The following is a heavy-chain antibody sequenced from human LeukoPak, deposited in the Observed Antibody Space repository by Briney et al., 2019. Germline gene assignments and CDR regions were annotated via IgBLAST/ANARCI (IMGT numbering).Heavy chain of an antibody. CDR3: ARFYDSSGYYLFDY. Sequence: ASVKVSCKASGYTFTGYYMHWVRQAPGQGLEWMGWINPNSGNTGYAQKFQGRVTMTRNTSISTAYMELSSLRSEDTAVYYCARFYDSSGYYLFDYWGQGTLVTVSS. CDR1: GYTFTGYY. J-gene: IGHJ4*02. V-gene: IGHV1-8*02. CDR2: INPNSGNT. D-gene: IGHD3-22*01.